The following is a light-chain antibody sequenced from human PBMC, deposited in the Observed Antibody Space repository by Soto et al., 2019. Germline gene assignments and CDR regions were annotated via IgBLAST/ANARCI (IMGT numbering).Light chain of an antibody. V-gene: IGKV3-20*01. CDR3: QQYDAWPLT. CDR1: QSVSSNY. Sequence: IVLTQSPGTLSLSPGERATLSCKASQSVSSNYLAWYQQKPGQAPRLLIYGASSRATGIPARFSGGWSGTEFTLTINSLQSEDFAVYYCQQYDAWPLTFGGGTKVDI. J-gene: IGKJ4*01. CDR2: GAS.